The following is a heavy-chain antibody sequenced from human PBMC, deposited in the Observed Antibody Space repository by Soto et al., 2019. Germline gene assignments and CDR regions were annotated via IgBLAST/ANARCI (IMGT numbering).Heavy chain of an antibody. CDR3: ARDRTGFYGMDV. Sequence: GGSLRLSCAASGFTFSSYSMNWVRQAPGKGLEWVSSISSSRSYIYYADSVKGRFTISRDNAKNSLYLQMNSLRAEDTAVYYCARDRTGFYGMDVWGQGTTVTVSS. J-gene: IGHJ6*02. CDR1: GFTFSSYS. V-gene: IGHV3-21*01. CDR2: ISSSRSYI.